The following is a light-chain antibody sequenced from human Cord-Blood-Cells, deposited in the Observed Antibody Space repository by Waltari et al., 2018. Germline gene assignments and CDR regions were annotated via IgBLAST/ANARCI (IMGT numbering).Light chain of an antibody. V-gene: IGKV3-11*01. CDR2: DAS. CDR3: QQRSNWPPFT. CDR1: QSVSSY. J-gene: IGKJ4*01. Sequence: ETVLTQSPDTLPLSPGESATLSCRASQSVSSYLAWYQQKPGQAPRLLIYDASNRATGIPARFSGSGSGTDFTLTISSLEPEDFAVYYCQQRSNWPPFTFGGGTKVEIK.